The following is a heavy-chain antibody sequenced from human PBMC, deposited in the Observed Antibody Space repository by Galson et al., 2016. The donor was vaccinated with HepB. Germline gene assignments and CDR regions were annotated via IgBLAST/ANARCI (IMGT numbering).Heavy chain of an antibody. CDR2: IYHSGRT. Sequence: SETLSLTCAVSGGSISSRNWWNWVRQPPGKGLEWIGEIYHSGRTNYSPSLKSRVTMSVDKPKNQFSLRLNSVTAADTAVYYCAVDYGGNSAFDSWGQGTQVTVSS. V-gene: IGHV4-4*02. J-gene: IGHJ4*02. CDR1: GGSISSRNW. CDR3: AVDYGGNSAFDS. D-gene: IGHD4-23*01.